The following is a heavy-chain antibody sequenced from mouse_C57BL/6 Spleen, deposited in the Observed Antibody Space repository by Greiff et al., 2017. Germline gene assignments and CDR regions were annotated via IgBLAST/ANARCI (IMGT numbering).Heavy chain of an antibody. V-gene: IGHV1-55*01. CDR2: IYPGSGST. D-gene: IGHD1-1*01. CDR3: ARTPPYGSSPSYAMDY. Sequence: VQLQQPGAELVKPGASVKMSCKASGYTFPSYWITWVKQRPGQGLEWIGDIYPGSGSTNYNEKFKSKATLTVDTSSSTAYMQLSSLTSEDSAVYYCARTPPYGSSPSYAMDYWGQGTSVTVSS. J-gene: IGHJ4*01. CDR1: GYTFPSYW.